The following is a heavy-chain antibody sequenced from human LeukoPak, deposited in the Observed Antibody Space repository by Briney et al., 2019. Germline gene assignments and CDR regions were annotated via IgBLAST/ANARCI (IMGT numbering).Heavy chain of an antibody. CDR3: ARGSTYYDSSGQVPFDY. V-gene: IGHV3-48*01. Sequence: GGSLRLSCAASGFTFSTYSMSWVRQAPGKGLEWVSYISSSSSTIYYADSVKGRFTISRDNAKNSLYLQMNSLRAEDTAVYYCARGSTYYDSSGQVPFDYWGQGTLVTVSS. D-gene: IGHD3-22*01. J-gene: IGHJ4*02. CDR2: ISSSSSTI. CDR1: GFTFSTYS.